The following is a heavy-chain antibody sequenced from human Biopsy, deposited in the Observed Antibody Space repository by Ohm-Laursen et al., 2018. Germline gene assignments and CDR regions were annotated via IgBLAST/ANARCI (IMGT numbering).Heavy chain of an antibody. D-gene: IGHD1-26*01. Sequence: GTLSLTCTLSGYSIIPSGPENWSWIRQPPGQGLQYIGFIYSGGNTNYNPSLRSRLTISVDTSMNHLSPRLTSVTAADTAVYYCARHAPSYSGSYWRYFDLWGRGTLVTVSS. J-gene: IGHJ2*01. V-gene: IGHV4-61*03. CDR1: GYSIIPSGPEN. CDR2: IYSGGNT. CDR3: ARHAPSYSGSYWRYFDL.